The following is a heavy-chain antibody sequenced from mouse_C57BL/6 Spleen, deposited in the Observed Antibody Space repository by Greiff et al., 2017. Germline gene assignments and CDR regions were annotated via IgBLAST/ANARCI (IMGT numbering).Heavy chain of an antibody. CDR1: GYTFTSYW. V-gene: IGHV1-72*01. Sequence: QVQLQQSGAELVKPGASVKLSCKASGYTFTSYWMHWVKQRPGRGLEWIGRIAPNSGGTKYNEKFKSKATLTADKPSSTAYMQLSSLTSEDSAVYYCARSYDGPGAWFAYWGQGTLVTVSA. CDR3: ARSYDGPGAWFAY. D-gene: IGHD2-3*01. J-gene: IGHJ3*01. CDR2: IAPNSGGT.